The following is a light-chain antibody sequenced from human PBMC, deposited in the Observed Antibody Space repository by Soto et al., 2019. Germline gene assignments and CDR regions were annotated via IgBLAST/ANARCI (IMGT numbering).Light chain of an antibody. CDR2: DTS. CDR3: QQYDGSTWT. V-gene: IGKV3-20*01. Sequence: EIVLTQSPGTLSLSPGERATLSCRASQSVSSTSFAWYQLKPGQAPRLLIYDTSTRAGGIPARFSGSGSGTDFILTIDRLEPEDFAVYFCQQYDGSTWTFRQGTKVEI. J-gene: IGKJ1*01. CDR1: QSVSSTS.